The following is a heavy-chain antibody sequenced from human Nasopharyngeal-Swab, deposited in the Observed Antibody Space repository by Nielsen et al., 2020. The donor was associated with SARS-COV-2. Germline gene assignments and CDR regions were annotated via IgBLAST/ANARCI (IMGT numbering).Heavy chain of an antibody. D-gene: IGHD3-22*01. CDR1: GDSISSYY. CDR2: IYYSGST. CDR3: ARRTYYYDSSGYFDY. Sequence: SETLSLTCTVSGDSISSYYWSWIRQPPGKGLEWIGKIYYSGSTNYNPSLQSRVSISVDTSKNQFSLKLSSVTTADTAVYYCARRTYYYDSSGYFDYWGQGTLVTVSS. J-gene: IGHJ4*02. V-gene: IGHV4-59*01.